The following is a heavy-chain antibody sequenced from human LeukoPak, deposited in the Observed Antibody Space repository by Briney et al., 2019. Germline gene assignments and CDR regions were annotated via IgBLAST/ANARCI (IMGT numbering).Heavy chain of an antibody. CDR2: FIPIFGTA. D-gene: IGHD3-22*01. V-gene: IGHV1-69*05. CDR3: AGDYYDSSGYYSSTDYYYYMDV. CDR1: GGTFSSYA. Sequence: SVKVSCKASGGTFSSYAISWVRQAPGQGLEWMGGFIPIFGTANYAQKFQGRVTITTDESTSTAYMELSSLRSEDTAVYYCAGDYYDSSGYYSSTDYYYYMDVWGKGTTVTVSS. J-gene: IGHJ6*03.